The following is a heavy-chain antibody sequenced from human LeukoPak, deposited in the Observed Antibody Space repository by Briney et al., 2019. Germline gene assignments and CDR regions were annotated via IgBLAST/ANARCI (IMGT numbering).Heavy chain of an antibody. Sequence: SVKVSCKASGGTFSSYAVSWVRQAPGQGLEWMGGIIPIFGTANYAQKFQGRVTITADESTSTAYMELSSLRSEDTAVYYCARGPPSGSYLIDYWGQGTLVTVSS. J-gene: IGHJ4*02. CDR2: IIPIFGTA. D-gene: IGHD1-26*01. CDR1: GGTFSSYA. CDR3: ARGPPSGSYLIDY. V-gene: IGHV1-69*13.